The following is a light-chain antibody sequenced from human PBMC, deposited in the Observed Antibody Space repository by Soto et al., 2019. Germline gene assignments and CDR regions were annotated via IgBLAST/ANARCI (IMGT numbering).Light chain of an antibody. V-gene: IGLV2-14*01. J-gene: IGLJ3*02. Sequence: QSALTQPASVSGSPGQSITISCTGTSSDVGGYNYVSWYQQHPGKAPKLMIYEVSNRPSGVSNRFSGSKSGNTASLTISGLQAEDEADYSCSSYTSSSTLSWVFGGGTKLTVL. CDR1: SSDVGGYNY. CDR3: SSYTSSSTLSWV. CDR2: EVS.